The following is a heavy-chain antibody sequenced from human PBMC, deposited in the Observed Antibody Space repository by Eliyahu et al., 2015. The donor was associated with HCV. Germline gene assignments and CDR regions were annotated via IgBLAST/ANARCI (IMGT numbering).Heavy chain of an antibody. CDR1: GGSISSSSYY. Sequence: QLQLQESGPGLVKPSETLSLTCNVYGGSISSSSYYWGWIRQPPGKGLEGIGSIYYSGGTYYNPSLKSRVTISVDTSKNQFSLKLSSVTAADTAVYYCARPSGSYPSLRDYYYYGLDVWGQGTTVTVSS. CDR2: IYYSGGT. J-gene: IGHJ6*02. D-gene: IGHD3-10*01. CDR3: ARPSGSYPSLRDYYYYGLDV. V-gene: IGHV4-39*01.